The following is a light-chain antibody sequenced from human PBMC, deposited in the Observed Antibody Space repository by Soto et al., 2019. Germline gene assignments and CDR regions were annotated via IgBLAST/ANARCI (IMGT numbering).Light chain of an antibody. CDR2: EVS. CDR1: SSDGGGYTY. V-gene: IGLV2-14*01. CDR3: SSKRSTTSLR. J-gene: IGLJ1*01. Sequence: QSALTQPASVSGSPGQSITISCTGTSSDGGGYTYVSWYQQHPGKAPKLIIYEVSNRPSGVSDRFSGSKSGNTASLTISGLRAEDEAEYYCSSKRSTTSLRFGTGTKVTVL.